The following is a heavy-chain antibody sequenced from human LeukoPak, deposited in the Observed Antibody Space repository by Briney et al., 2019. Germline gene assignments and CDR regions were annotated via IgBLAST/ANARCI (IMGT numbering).Heavy chain of an antibody. J-gene: IGHJ3*02. Sequence: GGSLRLSCAASGFTLSSHGMSWVRQAAGKGLEWVSSILGRGSGTFYAESVKGRFTISRDSSKNTLFLQMNSLRAEDTAIYYCAKDRSYSSSWSAFDIWGQGTMVTVSS. CDR1: GFTLSSHG. CDR2: ILGRGSGT. CDR3: AKDRSYSSSWSAFDI. D-gene: IGHD6-13*01. V-gene: IGHV3-23*01.